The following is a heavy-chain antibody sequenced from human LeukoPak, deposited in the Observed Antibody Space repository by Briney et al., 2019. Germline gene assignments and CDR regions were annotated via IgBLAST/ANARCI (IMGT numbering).Heavy chain of an antibody. CDR2: ISWNSGSI. J-gene: IGHJ4*02. CDR3: SSQPAALGVDF. CDR1: GFTLSNYA. V-gene: IGHV3-20*04. D-gene: IGHD2-2*01. Sequence: PGGSLRLSCAASGFTLSNYAMSWVRQAPGKGLEWVSGISWNSGSIGYADSVKGRFTISRDNAKKSLYLQMNSLRAEDTAVYYCSSQPAALGVDFWGQGILVTVSS.